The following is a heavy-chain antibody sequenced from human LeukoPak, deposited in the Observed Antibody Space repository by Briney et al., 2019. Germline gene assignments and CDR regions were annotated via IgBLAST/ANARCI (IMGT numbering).Heavy chain of an antibody. CDR1: GFTVITND. V-gene: IGHV3-53*01. D-gene: IGHD1-14*01. Sequence: GGSLRLSCAASGFTVITNDMTWVRQAPGKGLEWVSVLYSDDNTKYADSVQGRFTISRDNSKNTLYLEMNSLSPDDTAVYYCARGVEPLAANTLAYWGQGTLVTVSS. CDR3: ARGVEPLAANTLAY. CDR2: LYSDDNT. J-gene: IGHJ4*02.